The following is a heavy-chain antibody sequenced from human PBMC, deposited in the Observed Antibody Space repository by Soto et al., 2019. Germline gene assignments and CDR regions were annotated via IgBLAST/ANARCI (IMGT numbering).Heavy chain of an antibody. J-gene: IGHJ4*02. V-gene: IGHV3-64*07. CDR1: GFTFSSET. CDR3: ATKEGFAY. CDR2: IRKNGDST. Sequence: EVQLMESGGCLVQPGGSLRLSCAASGFTFSSETMFWVRQAPGKGLEHISAIRKNGDSTYYADSVKGRVTISRDNSKNTLYLQMGSLRAEDMAVYYCATKEGFAYWGQGTLVTVSS.